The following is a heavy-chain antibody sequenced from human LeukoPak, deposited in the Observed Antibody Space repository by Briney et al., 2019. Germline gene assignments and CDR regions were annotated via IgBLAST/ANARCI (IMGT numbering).Heavy chain of an antibody. CDR1: GGSFSGYY. CDR2: IYHSGST. CDR3: ARVNRVTGNENFDY. J-gene: IGHJ4*02. Sequence: SETLSLTCAVYGGSFSGYYWSWIRQPPGKGLEWIGYIYHSGSTYYNPSLKSRVTISVDRSKNQFSLKLSSVTAADTAVYYCARVNRVTGNENFDYWGQGTLVTVSS. V-gene: IGHV4-34*01. D-gene: IGHD2-21*02.